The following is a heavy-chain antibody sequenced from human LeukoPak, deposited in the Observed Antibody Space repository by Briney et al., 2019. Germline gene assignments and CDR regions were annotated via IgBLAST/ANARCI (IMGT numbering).Heavy chain of an antibody. J-gene: IGHJ4*02. CDR3: AKRIQSAMATGY. V-gene: IGHV3-48*01. Sequence: GGSLRLSCAASGFTFSSYSMDWVRQAPGKGLEWVSYISAISSSSTYYADSVKGRFTISRDNSKNTLYLQMNSLRAEDTAVYYCAKRIQSAMATGYWGQGTLVTVSS. D-gene: IGHD5-18*01. CDR2: ISAISSSST. CDR1: GFTFSSYS.